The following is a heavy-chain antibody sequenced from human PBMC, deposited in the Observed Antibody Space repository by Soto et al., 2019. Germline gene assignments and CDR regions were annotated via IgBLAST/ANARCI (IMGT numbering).Heavy chain of an antibody. CDR2: IYYSGST. J-gene: IGHJ4*02. CDR3: GSPPLL. Sequence: QVQLQESGPGLVKPSQTLSLTCTVSGGSISSGGYYWSWIRQHPGKGLEWVGYIYYSGSTYYNPSLMCRDNTTEEPSKNMISLKLSDVAAEYRAVYYCGSPPLLWGQGTPVTVSS. V-gene: IGHV4-31*03. CDR1: GGSISSGGYY.